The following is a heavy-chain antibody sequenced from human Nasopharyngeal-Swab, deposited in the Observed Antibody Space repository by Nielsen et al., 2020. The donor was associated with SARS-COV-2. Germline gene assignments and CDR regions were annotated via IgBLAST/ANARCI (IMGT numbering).Heavy chain of an antibody. CDR3: ARRQGYDFWSGSYYYGMDV. CDR1: GGSISSYY. J-gene: IGHJ6*02. CDR2: IYYSGST. D-gene: IGHD3-3*01. Sequence: SETLSLTCTVSGGSISSYYWSWIRQPPGKGLEWIGCIYYSGSTNYSPSLKSRVTISVDTSKNQFSLKLSSVTAADTAVYYCARRQGYDFWSGSYYYGMDVWGQGTTVTVSS. V-gene: IGHV4-59*12.